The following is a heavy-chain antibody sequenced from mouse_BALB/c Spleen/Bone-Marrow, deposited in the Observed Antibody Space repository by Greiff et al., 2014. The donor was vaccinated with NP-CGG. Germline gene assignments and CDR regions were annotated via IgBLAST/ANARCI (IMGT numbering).Heavy chain of an antibody. V-gene: IGHV1S135*01. Sequence: LVESGPELVKPGASVKVSRKASGYAFTSYNMYWVKQSHGKSLEWIGYIDPYNGGTSYNQKFKGKATLTVDKSSSTAYMHLNSLTSEDSAVYYCNAWFAYWGQGTLVTVSA. CDR3: NAWFAY. J-gene: IGHJ3*01. CDR2: IDPYNGGT. CDR1: GYAFTSYN.